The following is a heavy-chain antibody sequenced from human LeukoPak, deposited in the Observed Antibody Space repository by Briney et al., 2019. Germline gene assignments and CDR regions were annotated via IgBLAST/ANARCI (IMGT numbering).Heavy chain of an antibody. Sequence: PGRSLRLSCAASGFTFSSYAMHWVRQAPGKGLEWVAVISYDGSNKYYADSVKGRFTISRDNSKNTLYLQMNSLRAEDTAVYYCARDQPPHSGSYSGNAFDIWGQGTMVTVSS. D-gene: IGHD1-26*01. V-gene: IGHV3-30-3*01. J-gene: IGHJ3*02. CDR3: ARDQPPHSGSYSGNAFDI. CDR1: GFTFSSYA. CDR2: ISYDGSNK.